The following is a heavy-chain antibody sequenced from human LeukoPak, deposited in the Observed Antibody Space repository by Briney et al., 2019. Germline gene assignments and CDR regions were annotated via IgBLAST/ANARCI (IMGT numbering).Heavy chain of an antibody. D-gene: IGHD3-10*01. Sequence: ASVKVSCKASGYTFTSYYMHWVRQAPGQGLEWMGIINPSGGSTSYAQKFQGRVTMTRDMSTSTVYMELSSLRSEDTAVYYCAREVRGGSGLDYYYYMDVWGKGTTATVSS. J-gene: IGHJ6*03. V-gene: IGHV1-46*01. CDR1: GYTFTSYY. CDR2: INPSGGST. CDR3: AREVRGGSGLDYYYYMDV.